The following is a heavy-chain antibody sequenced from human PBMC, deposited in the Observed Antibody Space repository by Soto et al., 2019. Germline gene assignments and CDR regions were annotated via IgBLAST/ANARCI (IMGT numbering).Heavy chain of an antibody. CDR1: GGTFISYT. V-gene: IGHV1-69*01. CDR2: IIPFSGTA. J-gene: IGHJ6*02. CDR3: ASDYAVADTFYFGMAV. D-gene: IGHD6-19*01. Sequence: QVQLVQSGAEVKKPGSSVKVSCKSSGGTFISYTITWVRQAPGQGREWMGGIIPFSGTANYPQKLQGRVTINGDETTITAYMILSSLRSEDTAVYYCASDYAVADTFYFGMAVWGQGTTVTVS.